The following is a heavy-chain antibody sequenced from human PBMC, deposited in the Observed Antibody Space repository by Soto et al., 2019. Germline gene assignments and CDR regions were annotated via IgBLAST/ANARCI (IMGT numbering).Heavy chain of an antibody. CDR1: GFTFSSYA. J-gene: IGHJ4*02. CDR2: ISGSGGST. D-gene: IGHD6-13*01. CDR3: AKIMRGRDSSPTAFDY. Sequence: GGSLRLSCAASGFTFSSYAMSWVRQAPGKGLEWVSAISGSGGSTYYADSVKGRFTISRDNSKNTLYLQMNSLRAEDTAVYYCAKIMRGRDSSPTAFDYWGQGTLVTVSS. V-gene: IGHV3-23*01.